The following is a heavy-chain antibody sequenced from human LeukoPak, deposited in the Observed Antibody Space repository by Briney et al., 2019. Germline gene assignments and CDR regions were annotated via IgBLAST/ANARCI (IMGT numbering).Heavy chain of an antibody. CDR3: AITYYYDSSGYYSFGY. V-gene: IGHV3-23*01. D-gene: IGHD3-22*01. CDR2: ISGSGGST. J-gene: IGHJ4*02. CDR1: GFTFSSCA. Sequence: GGSLRLSCAASGFTFSSCAMSWVRQAPGKGLEWVSTISGSGGSTYYADSVKGRSTISRDNSENTLYLQMNSLRAEDTAVYYCAITYYYDSSGYYSFGYWGQGTLVTVSS.